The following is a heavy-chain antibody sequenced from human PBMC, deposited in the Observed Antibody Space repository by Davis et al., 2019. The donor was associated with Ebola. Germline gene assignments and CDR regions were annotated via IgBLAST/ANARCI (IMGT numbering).Heavy chain of an antibody. D-gene: IGHD5-12*01. CDR2: IYPGDSDT. V-gene: IGHV5-51*01. CDR3: ARRLRGTYSGYDYCFDY. CDR1: GYSFPNYW. Sequence: GESLKISCKGSGYSFPNYWIGWVRQMPGKGLEWMGIIYPGDSDTRYSPSFQGQVTISADKSITTAYLHWSSLKASDTAMYYCARRLRGTYSGYDYCFDYWGQGTLVTVSS. J-gene: IGHJ4*02.